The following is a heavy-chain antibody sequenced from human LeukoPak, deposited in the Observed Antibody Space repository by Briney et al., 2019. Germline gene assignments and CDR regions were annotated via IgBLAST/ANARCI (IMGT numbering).Heavy chain of an antibody. V-gene: IGHV1-2*02. D-gene: IGHD2-2*01. CDR2: INPNSGGT. J-gene: IGHJ4*02. Sequence: ASVKVSCKASGYTFTGYYMHWVRQAPGQGLEWMGWINPNSGGTNYAQKFQGRVTMTRDTSISTAYMELSGLRSDDTAVYYCASSPAAMSPLDYWGQGTLVTVSS. CDR3: ASSPAAMSPLDY. CDR1: GYTFTGYY.